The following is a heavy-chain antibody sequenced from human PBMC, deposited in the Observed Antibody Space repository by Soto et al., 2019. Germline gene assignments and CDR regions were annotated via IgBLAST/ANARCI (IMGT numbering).Heavy chain of an antibody. D-gene: IGHD2-2*01. CDR3: ARERNMGAVPSDFDS. CDR2: IYHSGHR. CDR1: GGPISRGAYS. V-gene: IGHV4-31*03. Sequence: PSRTLSLTCTVSGGPISRGAYSWSWIRQHPEMGLEWIGYIYHSGHRYYHPSLDSRVTMSLDTSKNQFFLNLTSVTVADTAIYYCARERNMGAVPSDFDSWGQGTLVTVSS. J-gene: IGHJ4*02.